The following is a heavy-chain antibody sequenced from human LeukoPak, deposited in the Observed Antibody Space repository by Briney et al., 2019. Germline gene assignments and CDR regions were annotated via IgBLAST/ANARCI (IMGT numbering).Heavy chain of an antibody. CDR3: ARGGYSSGLGY. J-gene: IGHJ4*02. V-gene: IGHV3-74*01. D-gene: IGHD6-19*01. Sequence: GGSLRLSCVASDFGSHHMHWVRQAPGKGLVWVSRVSTDGIGTAYADSVKGRFTISRDNAKNTVYLQMNSLRAEDTAVYYCARGGYSSGLGYWGQGTLVTVSS. CDR1: DFGSHH. CDR2: VSTDGIGT.